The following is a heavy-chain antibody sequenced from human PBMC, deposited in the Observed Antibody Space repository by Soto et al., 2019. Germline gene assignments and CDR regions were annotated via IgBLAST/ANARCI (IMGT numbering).Heavy chain of an antibody. J-gene: IGHJ5*02. Sequence: SAVKVSCKASGYTFTGYYMHWVRQAPGQGLEWMGWINPNSGGTNYAQKFQGRVTMTRDTSISTAYMELSRLRSDDTAVYYCARTSGTTEIWIDPWGQGNLVTVSS. V-gene: IGHV1-2*02. CDR2: INPNSGGT. CDR1: GYTFTGYY. D-gene: IGHD1-7*01. CDR3: ARTSGTTEIWIDP.